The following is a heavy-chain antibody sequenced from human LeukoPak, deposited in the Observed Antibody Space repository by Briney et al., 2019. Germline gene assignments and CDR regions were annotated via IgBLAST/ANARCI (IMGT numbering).Heavy chain of an antibody. J-gene: IGHJ4*02. CDR1: EYTFTDYY. D-gene: IGHD1-26*01. Sequence: ASVKVSCKASEYTFTDYYMHWVRQAPGQGLEWMGWINPNSGDTNYAQKFQGRVTMARDPSISTAYMALTRLRSDDTAVYYCARDAWLVGTTNLYYFDYWGQGTLVTVSS. CDR2: INPNSGDT. CDR3: ARDAWLVGTTNLYYFDY. V-gene: IGHV1-2*02.